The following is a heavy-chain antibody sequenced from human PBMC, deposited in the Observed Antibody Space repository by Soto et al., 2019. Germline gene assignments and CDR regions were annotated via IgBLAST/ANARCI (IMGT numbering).Heavy chain of an antibody. CDR3: ARGLDYGGFPGNYFYYMDV. V-gene: IGHV1-8*01. D-gene: IGHD3-16*01. CDR1: GYSFTSYD. CDR2: MNPNKGGT. J-gene: IGHJ6*03. Sequence: ASVKVSCKASGYSFTSYDITWVRQATGQGLEWMGWMNPNKGGTGYAQKFQGRVTLTRDTSIGTAYMELSSLISEDTAVYFCARGLDYGGFPGNYFYYMDVWGKGTTVTVSS.